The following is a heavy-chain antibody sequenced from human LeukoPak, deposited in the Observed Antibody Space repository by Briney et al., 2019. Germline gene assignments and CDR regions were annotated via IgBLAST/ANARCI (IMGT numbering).Heavy chain of an antibody. CDR3: AKDVYGDYGGLDY. CDR2: ISGSGGST. Sequence: GGSLRLSCAASGFTFSSYAMSWVRQAPGKGLEWVSAISGSGGSTYYADSVKGRFTTSRDNSKNTLYLQMNSLRAEDTAVYYCAKDVYGDYGGLDYWGQGTLVTVSS. V-gene: IGHV3-23*01. CDR1: GFTFSSYA. D-gene: IGHD4-17*01. J-gene: IGHJ4*02.